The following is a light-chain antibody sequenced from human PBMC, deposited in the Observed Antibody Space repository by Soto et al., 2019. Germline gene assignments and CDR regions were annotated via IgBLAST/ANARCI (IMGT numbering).Light chain of an antibody. Sequence: SISKKRTSSDVGGYNYVSWYQQHPGKAPKLMIYDVSNRPSGVSNRFSGSKSGNTASLTISGLQAEDEADYYCSSYTSSSTLYVFGTGTRSPS. CDR2: DVS. V-gene: IGLV2-14*04. J-gene: IGLJ1*01. CDR1: SSDVGGYNY. CDR3: SSYTSSSTLYV.